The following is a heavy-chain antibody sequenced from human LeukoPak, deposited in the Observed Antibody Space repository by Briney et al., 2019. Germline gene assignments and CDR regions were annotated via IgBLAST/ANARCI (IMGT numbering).Heavy chain of an antibody. J-gene: IGHJ5*02. V-gene: IGHV1-18*01. CDR1: GYTFTSYD. CDR2: ISAYNGNT. Sequence: GASVKVSCKASGYTFTSYDINWVRQATGQGLEWMGWISAYNGNTNYAQKLQGRVTMTTDTSTSTAYMELRSLRSDDTAVYYCARSPSRGWFDPWGQGTLVTVSS. CDR3: ARSPSRGWFDP.